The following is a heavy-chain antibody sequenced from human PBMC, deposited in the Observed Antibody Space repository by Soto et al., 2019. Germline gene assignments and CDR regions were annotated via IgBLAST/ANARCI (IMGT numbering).Heavy chain of an antibody. CDR1: GGSISSSNW. V-gene: IGHV4-4*02. CDR3: AREVLERQIYGMDV. Sequence: PSETLSLTCAVSGGSISSSNWWSWVRQPPGKGLEWIGEIYHSGSTNYNPSLKSRVTISVDKSKNQFSLKLSSVTAADTAVYYCAREVLERQIYGMDVWGQGTRVTVSS. J-gene: IGHJ6*02. CDR2: IYHSGST. D-gene: IGHD1-1*01.